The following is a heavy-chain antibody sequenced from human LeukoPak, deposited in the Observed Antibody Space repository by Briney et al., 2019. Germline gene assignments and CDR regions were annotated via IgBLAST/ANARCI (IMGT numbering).Heavy chain of an antibody. CDR1: GYSIIRGYY. D-gene: IGHD1-7*01. V-gene: IGHV4-38-2*02. J-gene: IGHJ5*02. Sequence: SETLSLTCTVSGYSIIRGYYWCWSRQPPGKGLEWIGGIYHSGSTYYNPSRKSRVTTSVDTSKTRFSLKLRSVTAADTAVYYCARPQVEYTWNYGWFDPWGQGTLVTVSS. CDR3: ARPQVEYTWNYGWFDP. CDR2: IYHSGST.